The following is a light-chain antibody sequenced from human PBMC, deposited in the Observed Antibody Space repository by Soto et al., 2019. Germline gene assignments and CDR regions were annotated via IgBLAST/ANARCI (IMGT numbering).Light chain of an antibody. Sequence: ELVLTQSPVALSSSSGERATLSCRASQSVSSTLLTWYQQKPGQAPSLLIYGVSSRATGIPDRFSGSGSGTDFTLTISRVEPEDFAVYFCQHYGDSSWTFGQGSRVEIK. CDR3: QHYGDSSWT. CDR1: QSVSSTL. J-gene: IGKJ1*01. V-gene: IGKV3-20*01. CDR2: GVS.